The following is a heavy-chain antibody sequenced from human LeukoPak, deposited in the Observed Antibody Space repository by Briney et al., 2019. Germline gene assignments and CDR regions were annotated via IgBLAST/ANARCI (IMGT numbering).Heavy chain of an antibody. V-gene: IGHV3-72*01. D-gene: IGHD4/OR15-4a*01. CDR2: TRNKVNSYTT. CDR3: ARSMYGEGRRITDFDY. Sequence: PGGSLRLSCAASGFTFSDHYIDWVRQAPGKGLEWVARTRNKVNSYTTAYAASVTGRFTVSRDDSSNSVYLQMNSLKIEDTAVYYCARSMYGEGRRITDFDYWGQGSLLTVSS. CDR1: GFTFSDHY. J-gene: IGHJ4*02.